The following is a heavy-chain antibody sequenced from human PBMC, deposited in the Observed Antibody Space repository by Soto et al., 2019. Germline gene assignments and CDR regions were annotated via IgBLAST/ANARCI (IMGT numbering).Heavy chain of an antibody. Sequence: EVQLLESGGGLEQPGGSLRLSCAASGFTFSSYAMCWVRQAPGKGLEWVSAISGSGGSTYYADSVKGRFTISRDNSKNTLYLQMNSLRAEDTAIYYCAQNRASYYYGSGPFDYWGQGTLVTVSS. D-gene: IGHD3-10*01. V-gene: IGHV3-23*01. CDR1: GFTFSSYA. CDR3: AQNRASYYYGSGPFDY. CDR2: ISGSGGST. J-gene: IGHJ4*02.